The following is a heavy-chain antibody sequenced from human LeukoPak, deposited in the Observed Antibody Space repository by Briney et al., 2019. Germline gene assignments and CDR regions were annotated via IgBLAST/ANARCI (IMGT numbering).Heavy chain of an antibody. Sequence: SVKVSCKASGGTFSSYAISWVRQAPGQGLEWMGGIIPIFGTANYAQKFQGRVTITADESTSTAYMELSSLRSEDTAVYYCASSYGGKSNFDYWAREPWSPSPQ. J-gene: IGHJ4*02. V-gene: IGHV1-69*13. CDR2: IIPIFGTA. CDR3: ASSYGGKSNFDY. D-gene: IGHD4-23*01. CDR1: GGTFSSYA.